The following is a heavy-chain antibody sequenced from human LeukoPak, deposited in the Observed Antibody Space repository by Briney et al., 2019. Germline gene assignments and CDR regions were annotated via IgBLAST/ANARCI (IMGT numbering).Heavy chain of an antibody. J-gene: IGHJ3*02. CDR1: GGSISSYY. CDR2: IYYSGST. V-gene: IGHV4-59*12. Sequence: SETLSLTCTVSGGSISSYYWSWIRQPPGKGLEWIGYIYYSGSTNYNPSLKSRVTISVDTSKNQFSLKLSSVTAADTAVYYCARDGDSSSSLFDIWGQGTTVTVSS. D-gene: IGHD6-6*01. CDR3: ARDGDSSSSLFDI.